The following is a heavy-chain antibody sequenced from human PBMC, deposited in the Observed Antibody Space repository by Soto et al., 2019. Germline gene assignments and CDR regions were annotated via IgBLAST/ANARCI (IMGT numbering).Heavy chain of an antibody. D-gene: IGHD6-19*01. CDR1: GFTVSFHY. CDR3: ARGPRGIAVAGTMNFDY. CDR2: IDTGGSA. Sequence: EVLLVESGGGLIQPGGSLRLSCAASGFTVSFHYMSWVRQAPGKGLEWVSVIDTGGSAYYADSVKGRFTISRDSSKNTLYLQMNSLRVEDTAVYYCARGPRGIAVAGTMNFDYWGQGTLVTVSS. V-gene: IGHV3-53*01. J-gene: IGHJ4*02.